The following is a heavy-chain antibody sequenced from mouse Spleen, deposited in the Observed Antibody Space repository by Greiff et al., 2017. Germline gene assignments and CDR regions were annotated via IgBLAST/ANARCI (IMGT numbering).Heavy chain of an antibody. CDR3: ARSGDSSGYPFAY. Sequence: QVQLQQSGAELARPGASVKLSCKASGYTFTSYGISWVKQRTGQGLEWIGEIYPRSGNTYYNEKFKGKATLTADKSSSTAYMELRSLTSEDSAVYFCARSGDSSGYPFAYWGQGTLVTVSA. CDR2: IYPRSGNT. J-gene: IGHJ3*01. V-gene: IGHV1-81*01. CDR1: GYTFTSYG. D-gene: IGHD3-2*01.